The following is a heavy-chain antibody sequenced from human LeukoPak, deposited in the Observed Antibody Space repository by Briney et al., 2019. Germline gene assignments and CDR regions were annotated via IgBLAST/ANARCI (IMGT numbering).Heavy chain of an antibody. CDR3: AKDPGVVPAHYFDY. J-gene: IGHJ4*02. Sequence: GGSLRLSCAASGFTFSSYAMNWVRQAPGKGLEWVSATGSTGVSTFYADSVKGRFTVSRDNSKNTLSLQMDSLRAEDTAVYYCAKDPGVVPAHYFDYWGQGILVTVSS. CDR2: TGSTGVST. V-gene: IGHV3-23*01. D-gene: IGHD2-2*01. CDR1: GFTFSSYA.